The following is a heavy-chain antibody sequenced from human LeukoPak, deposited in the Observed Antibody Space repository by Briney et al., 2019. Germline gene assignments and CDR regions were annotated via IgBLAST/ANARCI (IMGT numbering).Heavy chain of an antibody. CDR2: IYYVGST. D-gene: IGHD3-10*01. J-gene: IGHJ6*02. CDR3: AREPRSNYYYYGMDV. Sequence: SETLSLTCTVSGGSISSSSYYWDWIRQSPGRGLEWLGSIYYVGSTYYNPSLESRVTISVDTSKNQFSLKLSSVTAADTAVYYCAREPRSNYYYYGMDVWGQGTTVTVSS. CDR1: GGSISSSSYY. V-gene: IGHV4-39*02.